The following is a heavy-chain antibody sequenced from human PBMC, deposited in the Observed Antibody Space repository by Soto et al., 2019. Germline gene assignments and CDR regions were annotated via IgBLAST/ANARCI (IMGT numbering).Heavy chain of an antibody. D-gene: IGHD3-10*01. Sequence: PSETMCLTCSVSGGSIGGYYVSWIRQPPGKGLEWIGYIYYSGSTNYNPSLKSRVTISVDTSKNQFSLKLSSVTAADTAVYYCARSVGYDAFDIWGQGTMVTVSS. CDR1: GGSIGGYY. V-gene: IGHV4-59*01. CDR3: ARSVGYDAFDI. J-gene: IGHJ3*02. CDR2: IYYSGST.